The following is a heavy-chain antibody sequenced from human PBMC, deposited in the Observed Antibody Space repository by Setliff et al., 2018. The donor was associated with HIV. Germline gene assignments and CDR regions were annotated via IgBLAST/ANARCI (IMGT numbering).Heavy chain of an antibody. CDR2: MSYDGNNK. CDR3: TRDHRFVDRYPDW. CDR1: GFIFSSYA. J-gene: IGHJ4*02. Sequence: GGSLRLSCAASGFIFSSYAMHWVRQAPGKGLEWVAVMSYDGNNKYYADSVKGRFTISRDNSKNTLFLQMNSLRPEDTAVYYCTRDHRFVDRYPDWWGQGTLVTSPQ. D-gene: IGHD3-9*01. V-gene: IGHV3-30*01.